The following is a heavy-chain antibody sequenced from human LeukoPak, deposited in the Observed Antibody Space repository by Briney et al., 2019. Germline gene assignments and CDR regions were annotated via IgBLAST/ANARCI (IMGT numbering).Heavy chain of an antibody. V-gene: IGHV1-46*01. CDR1: GYTFTSYY. D-gene: IGHD3-10*01. CDR3: ARDHEYYYGSGSYYPGGCDY. CDR2: INSSGGST. Sequence: KPGASVKVSCKASGYTFTSYYMHWVRQAPGQGLEWMGIINSSGGSTSYAQKFQGRVTMTRDTSTSTVYMELSSLRSEDTAVYYCARDHEYYYGSGSYYPGGCDYWGQGTLVTVSS. J-gene: IGHJ4*02.